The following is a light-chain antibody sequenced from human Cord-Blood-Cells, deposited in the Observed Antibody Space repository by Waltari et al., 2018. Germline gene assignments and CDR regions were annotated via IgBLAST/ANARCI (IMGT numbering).Light chain of an antibody. CDR3: SSYTSSSTWV. CDR1: SSDVGGYNS. CDR2: DVS. J-gene: IGLJ3*02. V-gene: IGLV2-14*01. Sequence: QSALTQPASVSGSPGQSITISCTGTSSDVGGYNSFSWYQQHPGKAPKLMIYDVSNRPSGVSNRFSGSKSGNTASLTISGLQAEDEADYYCSSYTSSSTWVFGGGTKLTVL.